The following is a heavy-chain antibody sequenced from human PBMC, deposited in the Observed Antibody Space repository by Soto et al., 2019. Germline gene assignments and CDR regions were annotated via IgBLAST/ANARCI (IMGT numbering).Heavy chain of an antibody. J-gene: IGHJ5*02. CDR1: GFTFSSHA. V-gene: IGHV3-23*01. CDR2: ISGSGGNT. Sequence: EVQLLESGGGLEQPGGSLRLSCAASGFTFSSHAMTWVRQAPGKGLEWVSSISGSGGNTYYADSVKGRFTISRDNSKNTLYLQMNSLRAEDTDVYYCAKGGCSGGNCSPNWFDPWGQGTLVTVSS. D-gene: IGHD2-15*01. CDR3: AKGGCSGGNCSPNWFDP.